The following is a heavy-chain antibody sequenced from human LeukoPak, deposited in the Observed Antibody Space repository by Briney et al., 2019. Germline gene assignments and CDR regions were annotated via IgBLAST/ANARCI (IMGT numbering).Heavy chain of an antibody. D-gene: IGHD3-3*01. V-gene: IGHV3-7*01. CDR3: ARRIWRAAEIDY. Sequence: PGGSLRLSCAASGFTFGSYWMSWVRQAPGKGLEWVANIKQDGSEKYYVDSVKGRFTISRDNAKNSLYLQMNSLRAEDTAVYYCARRIWRAAEIDYWGQGTLVTVSS. CDR1: GFTFGSYW. CDR2: IKQDGSEK. J-gene: IGHJ4*02.